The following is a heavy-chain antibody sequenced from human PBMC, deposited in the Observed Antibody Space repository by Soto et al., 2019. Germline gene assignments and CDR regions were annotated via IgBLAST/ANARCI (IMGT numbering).Heavy chain of an antibody. D-gene: IGHD1-1*01. Sequence: QVQLQESGPGLVKPSQTLSLTCTVSGGSISSGGYYWSWIRQHPGKGLEWIGYIYYSGSTYYNPSLKSRCXLXVXXSKHQSSLKLSSVTAADTAVYYCARWPQLEPRFDYWGQGTLVTVSS. V-gene: IGHV4-31*03. CDR2: IYYSGST. CDR1: GGSISSGGYY. J-gene: IGHJ4*02. CDR3: ARWPQLEPRFDY.